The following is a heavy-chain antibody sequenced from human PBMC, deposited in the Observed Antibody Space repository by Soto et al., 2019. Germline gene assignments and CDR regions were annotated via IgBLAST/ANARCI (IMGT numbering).Heavy chain of an antibody. D-gene: IGHD5-18*01. CDR3: AGEASEYSYGQSRGYCYYYGMGV. J-gene: IGHJ6*02. V-gene: IGHV3-11*06. Sequence: GGSLRLSCAAAAFTFSVYYMSGIRQAPGKGLEWVSYISSSSSYTNYGDSVKGRCTISRENAENSLYLQMNSVRAEDTAVYYCAGEASEYSYGQSRGYCYYYGMGVWGQGTTVTVS. CDR1: AFTFSVYY. CDR2: ISSSSSYT.